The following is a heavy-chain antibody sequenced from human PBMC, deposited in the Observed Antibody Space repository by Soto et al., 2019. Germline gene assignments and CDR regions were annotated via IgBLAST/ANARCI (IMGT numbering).Heavy chain of an antibody. CDR3: ARGSWDDVSGHYYMDV. CDR1: GDSVSSNSAG. D-gene: IGHD1-1*01. V-gene: IGHV6-1*01. J-gene: IGHJ6*03. CDR2: TYYRSKWYN. Sequence: SQTLSLTCDISGDSVSSNSAGWNWIRQTPSRGLEWLGRTYYRSKWYNNYAVSVKSRTTINPDTSKNQFSLQLNSVTPEDTAVYYCARGSWDDVSGHYYMDVWGKGTTVTV.